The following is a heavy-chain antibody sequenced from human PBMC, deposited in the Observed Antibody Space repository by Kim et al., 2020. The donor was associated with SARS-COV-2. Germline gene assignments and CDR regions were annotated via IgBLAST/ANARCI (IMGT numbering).Heavy chain of an antibody. CDR3: ATAAAAHWGFDF. D-gene: IGHD2-15*01. V-gene: IGHV1-46*03. J-gene: IGHJ4*02. Sequence: SYAQKFQVRVTMTRDTSTSTVYMELSSLRSEDTAMYYCATAAAAHWGFDFWGPGSLVTVSS.